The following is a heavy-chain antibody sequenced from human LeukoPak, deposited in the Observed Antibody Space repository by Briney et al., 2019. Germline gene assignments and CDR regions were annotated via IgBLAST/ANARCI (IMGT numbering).Heavy chain of an antibody. CDR1: GFTFSNSW. D-gene: IGHD6-13*01. V-gene: IGHV3-7*03. CDR3: ARGSGSSWYGAFDI. Sequence: PGGSLRLSCAASGFTFSNSWMTWVRQAPGKGLEWVASMIGDGSEIHYVDSVKGRFTISRDNAKNSLYLQMNSLTAEDTAVYYCARGSGSSWYGAFDIWGQGTMVTVSS. J-gene: IGHJ3*02. CDR2: MIGDGSEI.